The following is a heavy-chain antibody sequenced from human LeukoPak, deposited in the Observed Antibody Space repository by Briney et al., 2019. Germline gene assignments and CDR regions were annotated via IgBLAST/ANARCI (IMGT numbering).Heavy chain of an antibody. CDR2: IYPGDSDT. J-gene: IGHJ4*02. CDR1: GYRFTSFW. CDR3: ARGRYSGTYLSYFDY. Sequence: GGSLEISCKGSGYRFTSFWIAWVRPMPGKGLEWMGIIYPGDSDTRYSPSFEGQVTFSADKSISTAYLQWSSLKASDTAMYYCARGRYSGTYLSYFDYWAQGTLVTVSS. V-gene: IGHV5-51*01. D-gene: IGHD1-26*01.